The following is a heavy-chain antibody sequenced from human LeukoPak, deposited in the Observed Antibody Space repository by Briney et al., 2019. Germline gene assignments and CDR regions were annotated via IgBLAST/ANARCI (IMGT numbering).Heavy chain of an antibody. CDR2: IYYSGST. Sequence: PSETLSLTCAVSGGSISSYFWSWIRQPPGKGLECIGYIYYSGSTNYNPSLKSRVSISVDTSKNQFSLKLSSVTAADTAVYYCARDMRASDKPPFVDYWGQGTLVTVSS. V-gene: IGHV4-59*01. J-gene: IGHJ4*02. D-gene: IGHD2-15*01. CDR3: ARDMRASDKPPFVDY. CDR1: GGSISSYF.